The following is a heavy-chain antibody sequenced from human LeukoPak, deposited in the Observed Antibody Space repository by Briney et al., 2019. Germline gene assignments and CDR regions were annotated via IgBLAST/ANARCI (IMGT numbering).Heavy chain of an antibody. CDR2: INSGGST. Sequence: PGGSLRLSCAASGFTVSSNYMSWVRQAPGKGLEWVSVINSGGSTYYADSVKGRFTISRDNSKNTLYLQMNSLRAEDTAVYYCARSSSGYSLKWFDPWGQGTLVTVSS. J-gene: IGHJ5*02. CDR1: GFTVSSNY. V-gene: IGHV3-53*01. D-gene: IGHD3-22*01. CDR3: ARSSSGYSLKWFDP.